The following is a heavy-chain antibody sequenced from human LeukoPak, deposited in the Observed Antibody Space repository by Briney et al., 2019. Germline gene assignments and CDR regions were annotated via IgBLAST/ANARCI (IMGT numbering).Heavy chain of an antibody. CDR1: GGSFSGYY. CDR2: INHSGST. Sequence: SETLSLTCAVYGGSFSGYYWSWIRQPPGKGLEWTGEINHSGSTNYNPSLKSRVTISVDTSKNQFSLKLSSVTAADTAVYYCARASKDCSSTSCFPGGRYYFDYWGRGTLVTVSS. V-gene: IGHV4-34*01. CDR3: ARASKDCSSTSCFPGGRYYFDY. D-gene: IGHD2-2*01. J-gene: IGHJ4*02.